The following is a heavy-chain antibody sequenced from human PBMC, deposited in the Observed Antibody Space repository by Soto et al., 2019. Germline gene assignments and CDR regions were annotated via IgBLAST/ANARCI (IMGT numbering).Heavy chain of an antibody. D-gene: IGHD6-19*01. CDR2: IYYSGST. V-gene: IGHV4-39*01. Sequence: SETLSLTCTVSGGSISSSSYYWGWIRQPPGKGLEWIGSIYYSGSTYYNPSLKSRVTISVDTSKNQFSLKLSSVTAADTAVYYCARQAGRRTVPDYWGQGTLVTVSS. J-gene: IGHJ4*02. CDR3: ARQAGRRTVPDY. CDR1: GGSISSSSYY.